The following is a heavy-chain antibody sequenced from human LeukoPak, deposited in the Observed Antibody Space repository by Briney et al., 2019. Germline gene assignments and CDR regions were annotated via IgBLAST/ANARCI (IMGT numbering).Heavy chain of an antibody. CDR2: IYYSGST. D-gene: IGHD3-22*01. V-gene: IGHV4-59*08. Sequence: SETLSLTCTVSGGSISSYYWSWIRQPPGKGLEWIGYIYYSGSTNYNPSLKRRVTISVDTSKNQFSLKVSSVPAADAAVYYCASSTSYYDSSGYLADYWGQGTLVSVSS. CDR1: GGSISSYY. J-gene: IGHJ4*02. CDR3: ASSTSYYDSSGYLADY.